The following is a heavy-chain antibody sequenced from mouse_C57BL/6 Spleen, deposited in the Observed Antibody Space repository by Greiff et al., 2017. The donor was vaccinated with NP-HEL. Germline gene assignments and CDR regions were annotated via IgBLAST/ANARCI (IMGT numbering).Heavy chain of an antibody. Sequence: QVQLQQPGAELVKPGASVKMSCKASGYTFTSYWITWVKQRPGQGLEWIGDIYPGSGSTNYNEKFKSKATLTVDTSSSTAYMQLSSLTSEDSAVYYCARMNYDYDWVAYWGQGTLVTVSA. D-gene: IGHD2-4*01. CDR1: GYTFTSYW. V-gene: IGHV1-55*01. CDR2: IYPGSGST. J-gene: IGHJ3*01. CDR3: ARMNYDYDWVAY.